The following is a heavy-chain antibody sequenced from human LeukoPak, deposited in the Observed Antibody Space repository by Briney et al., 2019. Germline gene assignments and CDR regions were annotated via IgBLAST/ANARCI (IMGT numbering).Heavy chain of an antibody. CDR2: TSSSDAGT. CDR1: GFTLSTYA. Sequence: GGSLRLSCAASGFTLSTYAMSWVRQTPGKGLEWVAATSSSDAGTYHADSVRGRFTISRDNSKNTLYLQMNSLRAEDAAVYFCAKAPVTSCRGAYCYPFDSWGQGTLGTVSS. CDR3: AKAPVTSCRGAYCYPFDS. J-gene: IGHJ4*02. D-gene: IGHD2-21*01. V-gene: IGHV3-23*01.